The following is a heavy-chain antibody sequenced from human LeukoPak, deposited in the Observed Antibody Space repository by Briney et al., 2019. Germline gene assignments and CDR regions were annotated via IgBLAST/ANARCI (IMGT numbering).Heavy chain of an antibody. CDR2: IYYSGST. CDR3: ARGEPPVTT. J-gene: IGHJ4*02. CDR1: GGSISSSSYY. Sequence: SETLSLTCTVSGGSISSSSYYWGWIRQPPGKGLEWIGSIYYSGSTYYNPSLKSRVTISVDTSKNQFSLKLSSVTAAHTAVYYCARGEPPVTTWGQGTLVTVSS. V-gene: IGHV4-39*07. D-gene: IGHD4-17*01.